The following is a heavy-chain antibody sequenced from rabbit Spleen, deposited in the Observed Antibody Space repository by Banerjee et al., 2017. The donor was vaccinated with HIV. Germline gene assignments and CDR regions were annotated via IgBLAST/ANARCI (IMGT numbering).Heavy chain of an antibody. CDR2: IGAGSSGST. J-gene: IGHJ4*01. Sequence: QEQLEESGGDLVKPGASLTLTCKASGFSFNSGYDMCWVRQAPGKGLEWIACIGAGSSGSTYSATWEKGRFTISKTSSTAVTLQMTSLTAADTATYFCARAGEGGDGYLNLWGQGTLVTVS. CDR1: GFSFNSGYD. D-gene: IGHD5-1*01. V-gene: IGHV1S45*01. CDR3: ARAGEGGDGYLNL.